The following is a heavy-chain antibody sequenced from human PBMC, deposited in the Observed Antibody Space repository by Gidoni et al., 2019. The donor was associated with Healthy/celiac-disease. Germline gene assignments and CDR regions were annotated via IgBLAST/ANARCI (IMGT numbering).Heavy chain of an antibody. Sequence: EVQLVEPGEGLIQLGGSVRLSCAASGVTVSSNYMSSVRQAPGKGLGCVSVIYSGGSTYYADSRKARFTIYRDNSKNTLYLKMKSLGAEDTAVYYGARGVDTAMEGDYWGQGTLVTVSS. D-gene: IGHD5-18*01. CDR1: GVTVSSNY. CDR3: ARGVDTAMEGDY. J-gene: IGHJ4*02. CDR2: IYSGGST. V-gene: IGHV3-53*01.